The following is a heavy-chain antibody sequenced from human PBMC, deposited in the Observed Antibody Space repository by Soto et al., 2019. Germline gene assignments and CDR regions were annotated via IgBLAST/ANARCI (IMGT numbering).Heavy chain of an antibody. V-gene: IGHV3-15*07. D-gene: IGHD2-8*01. Sequence: EVQLVESGGGWVKPGGSLRLSRAASGFTFGHAWLNWVRQAPGKGLEWVGRTKSKVDGGTTDYAAPVKGRFTISRDDSQNTLYLQLNSLKIEDSAMYYCTTSGHCANGVCIYYFYGMDVWGQGTTVTVSS. CDR1: GFTFGHAW. CDR2: TKSKVDGGTT. J-gene: IGHJ6*02. CDR3: TTSGHCANGVCIYYFYGMDV.